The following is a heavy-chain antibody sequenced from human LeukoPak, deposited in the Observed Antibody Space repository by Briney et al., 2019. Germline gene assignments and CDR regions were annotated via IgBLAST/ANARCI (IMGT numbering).Heavy chain of an antibody. CDR2: IYYSGST. CDR3: AREKGRGYSYGFDY. D-gene: IGHD5-18*01. V-gene: IGHV4-31*03. J-gene: IGHJ4*02. CDR1: GGSISSGGYY. Sequence: SQTLSLTCTVSGGSISSGGYYWSWIRQHPGKGLEWIGYIYYSGSTYYNPSLKSRVTISVDTSKNQFSLKLSSVTAADTAVYYCAREKGRGYSYGFDYWGQGTLVTVSS.